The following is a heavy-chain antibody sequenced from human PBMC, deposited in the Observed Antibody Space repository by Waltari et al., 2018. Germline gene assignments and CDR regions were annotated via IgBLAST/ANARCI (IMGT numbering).Heavy chain of an antibody. CDR2: IYYRGST. CDR3: ARLTAGYDILTGSRDY. D-gene: IGHD3-9*01. J-gene: IGHJ4*02. Sequence: QLQLQESGPGLVKPSETLSLTCTVSGGSISSSSYYWGWIRQPPGEGVEWVWCIYYRGSTYYNPSLKGRDTVSVDTAKNQFSLKLSSVTAADTAVYYCARLTAGYDILTGSRDYWGQGTLVTVSS. CDR1: GGSISSSSYY. V-gene: IGHV4-39*01.